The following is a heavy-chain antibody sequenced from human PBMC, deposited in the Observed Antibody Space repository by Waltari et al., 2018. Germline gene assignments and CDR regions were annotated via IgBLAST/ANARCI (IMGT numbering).Heavy chain of an antibody. Sequence: EVQLVESGGGLVQPGGSLRLSCSASGFTFSSYEMTWFRQAPGQGLEGVSYISSSGSTIYYADSVKGRFTISRDNAKNSLYLQMNSLRAEDTAVYYCARDVVVVAATRYNWFDPWGQGTLVTVSS. CDR1: GFTFSSYE. D-gene: IGHD2-15*01. CDR3: ARDVVVVAATRYNWFDP. CDR2: ISSSGSTI. V-gene: IGHV3-48*03. J-gene: IGHJ5*02.